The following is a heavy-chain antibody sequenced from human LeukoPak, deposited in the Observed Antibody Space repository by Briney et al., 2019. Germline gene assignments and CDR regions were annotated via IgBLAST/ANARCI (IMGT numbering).Heavy chain of an antibody. Sequence: GGSLRLSCAASGFTFSRYWLSWVRQARGRGREWVANINQDGSEKYYVGSVKGRFTISRDNTKNSLYLQMNSLRAEDTAVYYWAGQGYCSTTSCYWDWFDPWGQGTLVTVSS. CDR1: GFTFSRYW. D-gene: IGHD2-2*01. CDR3: AGQGYCSTTSCYWDWFDP. V-gene: IGHV3-7*03. CDR2: INQDGSEK. J-gene: IGHJ5*02.